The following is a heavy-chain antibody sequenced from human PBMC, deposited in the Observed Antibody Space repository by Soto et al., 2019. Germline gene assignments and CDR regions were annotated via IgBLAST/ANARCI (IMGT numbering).Heavy chain of an antibody. D-gene: IGHD5-18*01. J-gene: IGHJ3*02. V-gene: IGHV3-33*01. CDR1: GFTFSSYG. Sequence: QVQLVESGGGVVQPGRSLRLSCAASGFTFSSYGMHWVRQAPGKGLEWVAVIWYDGSNKYYADSVKGRFTISRDNSKNTLYLQMNSLRAEDTAVYYCARELIGGYSYGNDAFDIWGQGTMVTVSS. CDR3: ARELIGGYSYGNDAFDI. CDR2: IWYDGSNK.